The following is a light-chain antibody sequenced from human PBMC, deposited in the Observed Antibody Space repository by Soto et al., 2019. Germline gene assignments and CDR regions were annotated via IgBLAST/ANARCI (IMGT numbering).Light chain of an antibody. CDR1: QSIGLW. CDR2: NAS. CDR3: QQYNSYSEA. Sequence: IQMTQSPATLSASIGDRVTLTCRASQSIGLWLAWYQQKPGKAPKLLIYNASTLKSGVPSRFSGSGSGTEFTLTISSLQPDDFATYYCQQYNSYSEAFGQGTKVDNK. J-gene: IGKJ1*01. V-gene: IGKV1-5*03.